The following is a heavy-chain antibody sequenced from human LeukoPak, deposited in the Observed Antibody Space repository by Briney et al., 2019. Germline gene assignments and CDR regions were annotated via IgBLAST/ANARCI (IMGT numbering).Heavy chain of an antibody. V-gene: IGHV4-31*03. CDR3: ARATDGGNWMGWYFDL. J-gene: IGHJ2*01. D-gene: IGHD4-23*01. CDR2: IYYSGIT. CDR1: GDSISGSGYY. Sequence: SETLSLTCTVSGDSISGSGYYWTWIRRHPGKGLEWIGYIYYSGITYYNASLRSRGTLSVDTSRNQFSLKLSSVTAADTAVYYCARATDGGNWMGWYFDLWGRGTLATVSS.